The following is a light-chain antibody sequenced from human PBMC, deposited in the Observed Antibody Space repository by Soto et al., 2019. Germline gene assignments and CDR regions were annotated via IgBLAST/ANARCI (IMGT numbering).Light chain of an antibody. V-gene: IGLV2-8*01. CDR2: EVS. J-gene: IGLJ1*01. Sequence: QSVLTQPPSASGSPGQSVTVSCTGTSSDVGGYNYVSWYQQHPGKAPKLMIYEVSKRPSGVPDRFSGSKSGNTASLTVSGLQAEDEADYYCSSYAGSTNLLAFGSGTKLTVL. CDR3: SSYAGSTNLLA. CDR1: SSDVGGYNY.